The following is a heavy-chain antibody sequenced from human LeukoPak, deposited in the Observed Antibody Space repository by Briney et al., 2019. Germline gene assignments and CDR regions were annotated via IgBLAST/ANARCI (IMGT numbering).Heavy chain of an antibody. CDR1: AFTFSNYA. J-gene: IGHJ6*02. CDR3: ARVLDGSGYYLTYYYYGMDV. D-gene: IGHD3-22*01. V-gene: IGHV3-30*09. CDR2: ISYDGSDK. Sequence: GRSLRLSCAASAFTFSNYAMHWVRQAPGKGLEWVAVISYDGSDKYYANSVKGRFAISRDNSKNTLYLQMNSLRAEDTAVYYCARVLDGSGYYLTYYYYGMDVWGQGTTVSVSS.